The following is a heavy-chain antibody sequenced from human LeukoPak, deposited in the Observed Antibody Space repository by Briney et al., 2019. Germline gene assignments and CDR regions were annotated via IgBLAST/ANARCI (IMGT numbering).Heavy chain of an antibody. CDR2: IYSSGST. CDR3: ARGRVGRYCSGGSCYAGAADSDY. J-gene: IGHJ4*02. V-gene: IGHV4-4*07. D-gene: IGHD2-15*01. Sequence: PSETLSLTCTVSGGSISSYYWNWIRQPAGKGLEWIGRIYSSGSTNYNPSLKSRVTMSVDTSKNQFSLKVTSVTAADTAVYYCARGRVGRYCSGGSCYAGAADSDYWGQGTLVTVSS. CDR1: GGSISSYY.